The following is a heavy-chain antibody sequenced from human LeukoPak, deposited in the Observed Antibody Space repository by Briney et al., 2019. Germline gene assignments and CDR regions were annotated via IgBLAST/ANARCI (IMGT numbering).Heavy chain of an antibody. D-gene: IGHD2-2*02. Sequence: RTSETLSLTCTASGGSISSYNLNWIRQPAGKGLEWIGRIYTSRSTNYNPSLKSRVTMSVDTSKNQFSLKLSSVTAADTAVYYCNTRTRAFDIWGQGTMVTVSS. CDR1: GGSISSYN. V-gene: IGHV4-4*07. J-gene: IGHJ3*02. CDR2: IYTSRST. CDR3: NTRTRAFDI.